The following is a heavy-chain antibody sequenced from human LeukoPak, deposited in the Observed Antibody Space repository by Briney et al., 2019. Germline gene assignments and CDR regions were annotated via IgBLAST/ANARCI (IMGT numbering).Heavy chain of an antibody. CDR1: GGSISSSNW. Sequence: SETLSLTCAVSGGSISSSNWWSWVRQPPGKGLEWIGEFYHSGSTNYNPSLKSRVTISVDKSKNQFSLKLSSVTAADTAVYYCARAPKITIFGVVTYYYMDVWGKGTTVTVSS. CDR3: ARAPKITIFGVVTYYYMDV. V-gene: IGHV4-4*02. CDR2: FYHSGST. J-gene: IGHJ6*03. D-gene: IGHD3-3*01.